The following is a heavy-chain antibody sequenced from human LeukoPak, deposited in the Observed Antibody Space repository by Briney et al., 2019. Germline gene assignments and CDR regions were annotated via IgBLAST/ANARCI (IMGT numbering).Heavy chain of an antibody. J-gene: IGHJ4*02. CDR2: VHYSGGT. CDR3: AIRPFGYCSDSTCRDY. CDR1: GVSSSSHY. D-gene: IGHD2-15*01. V-gene: IGHV4-59*11. Sequence: KPSETLSLTCTVSGVSSSSHYWTWIRQPPGKGLEWIGCVHYSGGTRYNPSLNSRVTISLDTSKNQFSLRLSSATAADTAVYYCAIRPFGYCSDSTCRDYWGQGTLVAISS.